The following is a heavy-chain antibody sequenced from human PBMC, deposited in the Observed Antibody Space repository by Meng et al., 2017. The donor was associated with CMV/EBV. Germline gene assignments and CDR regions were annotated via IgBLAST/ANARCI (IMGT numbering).Heavy chain of an antibody. V-gene: IGHV4-59*01. CDR1: GGSISSYY. CDR3: ARVGVGESFDY. Sequence: SETLSLTCTVSGGSISSYYWSWIRQPPGKGLEWIGYIYYSGSNNYNPSLKSRVTISVDTSKNQFSLKLSSVTAADTAVYYCARVGVGESFDYWGQGTLVTVSS. CDR2: IYYSGSN. J-gene: IGHJ4*02. D-gene: IGHD3-10*01.